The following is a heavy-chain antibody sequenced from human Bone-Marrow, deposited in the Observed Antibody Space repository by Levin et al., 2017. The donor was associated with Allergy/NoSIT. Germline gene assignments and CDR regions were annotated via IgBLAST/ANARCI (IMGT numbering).Heavy chain of an antibody. D-gene: IGHD3-9*01. J-gene: IGHJ4*02. V-gene: IGHV3-48*02. CDR2: RRRKRRRR. CDR1: GFTFSSHS. Sequence: GGALRLSCAASGFTFSSHSMNWVRQAPGKGLEWGEERRRKRRRREDVEFVPCRFPISRDNAKNSLYLQMNSLRDEDTAVYYCSRDHITIFSLYFDYWGPGTLVTVSS. CDR3: SRDHITIFSLYFDY.